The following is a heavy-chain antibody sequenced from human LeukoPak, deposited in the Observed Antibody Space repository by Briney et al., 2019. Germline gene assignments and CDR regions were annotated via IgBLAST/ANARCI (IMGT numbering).Heavy chain of an antibody. D-gene: IGHD6-13*01. J-gene: IGHJ4*02. CDR2: ISSSGSTI. CDR3: AKVARIGAPASLHY. CDR1: GFTFSSYE. V-gene: IGHV3-48*03. Sequence: GGSLRLSCAASGFTFSSYEMNWVRQAPGKGLEWISCISSSGSTIYYADSVKGRFTISRDNSKNTLYLQVNSLRADDAAIYYCAKVARIGAPASLHYWGQGTLVTVSS.